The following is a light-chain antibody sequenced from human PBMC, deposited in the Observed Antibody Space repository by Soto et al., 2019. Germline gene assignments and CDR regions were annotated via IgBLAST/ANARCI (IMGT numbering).Light chain of an antibody. J-gene: IGLJ2*01. V-gene: IGLV7-46*01. CDR2: DTS. Sequence: QAVVTQEPSLTVSPGAAVTLTCASSAGAVTSGHFPYWFLQKPGQAPRTLIYDTSNKHSWTPARFSGSLLGGKAALTLSGAQPEDEAGYFCLLSHRGPRSVVFGGGTKLTVL. CDR1: AGAVTSGHF. CDR3: LLSHRGPRSVV.